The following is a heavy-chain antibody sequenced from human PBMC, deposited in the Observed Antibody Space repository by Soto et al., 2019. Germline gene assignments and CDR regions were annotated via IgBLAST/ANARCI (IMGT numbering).Heavy chain of an antibody. CDR3: ARTSPVAGGFDY. Sequence: QVQLQESGPRLVKPSETLSLTCTVSGGSISGYYWSWIRQPPGKGLEWIGYIYYSTNYNPSLKSRVTISVDTSKNQLSLKLTSVTAADTAVYYCARTSPVAGGFDYWGQGTLVTVSS. J-gene: IGHJ4*02. CDR2: IYYST. V-gene: IGHV4-59*01. CDR1: GGSISGYY. D-gene: IGHD6-19*01.